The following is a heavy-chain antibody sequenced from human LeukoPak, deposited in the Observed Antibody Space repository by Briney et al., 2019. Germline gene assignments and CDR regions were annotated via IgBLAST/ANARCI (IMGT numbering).Heavy chain of an antibody. Sequence: ASVKVSCKASGYTFTGYYMHWVRQAPGQGLEWMGWINPNSGGTNYAQKFQGRVTMTRDTSISTAYMELRSLRSDDTAVYYCARLKPVRGVIILPDYWGQGTLVTVSS. D-gene: IGHD3-10*02. CDR2: INPNSGGT. J-gene: IGHJ4*02. CDR3: ARLKPVRGVIILPDY. V-gene: IGHV1-2*02. CDR1: GYTFTGYY.